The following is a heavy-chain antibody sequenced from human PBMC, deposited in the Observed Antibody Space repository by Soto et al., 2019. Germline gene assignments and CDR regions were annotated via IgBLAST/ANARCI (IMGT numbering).Heavy chain of an antibody. D-gene: IGHD1-1*01. CDR2: IYWYDDR. Sequence: QITLKESGPTLVKPTQALTLTCSFSGFSLSTLGAGVGWVRQPPGKALEWLALIYWYDDRQYSPSLKTRLTITKDTAKNQVVLTLTNMDPVDTGTYFCAHTQLTTGANAFDVWGQGTIVTVSS. V-gene: IGHV2-5*01. J-gene: IGHJ3*01. CDR1: GFSLSTLGAG. CDR3: AHTQLTTGANAFDV.